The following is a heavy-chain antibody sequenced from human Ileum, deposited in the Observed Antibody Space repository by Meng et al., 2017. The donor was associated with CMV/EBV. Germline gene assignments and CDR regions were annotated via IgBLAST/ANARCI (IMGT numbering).Heavy chain of an antibody. Sequence: GSLRLSCAVYGGSFRGYYWTWIRQPPGKGLEWIGEINHSGSTNYNPPLKSRVTISVDTSKNQFSLKLSSVTAADTAVYYCAREATNYYGSGSLDYWGQGTLVTVSS. CDR3: AREATNYYGSGSLDY. CDR2: INHSGST. CDR1: GGSFRGYY. V-gene: IGHV4-34*01. J-gene: IGHJ4*02. D-gene: IGHD3-10*01.